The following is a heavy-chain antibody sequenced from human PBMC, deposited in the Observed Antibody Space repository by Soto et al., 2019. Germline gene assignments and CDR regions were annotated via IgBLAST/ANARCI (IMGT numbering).Heavy chain of an antibody. CDR1: GFSFSLRY. CDR2: ISPGGDNI. J-gene: IGHJ4*02. Sequence: QVQLVESGGGLVKPGGSLRLSCAASGFSFSLRYMSWIRQAPGRGLEWVSYISPGGDNIHYADFVKGRFTISRDNPKDSLDLQMDSLSVEDTAVYYCVTEVQWDFDSWGQGALVTVSS. CDR3: VTEVQWDFDS. D-gene: IGHD1-26*01. V-gene: IGHV3-11*01.